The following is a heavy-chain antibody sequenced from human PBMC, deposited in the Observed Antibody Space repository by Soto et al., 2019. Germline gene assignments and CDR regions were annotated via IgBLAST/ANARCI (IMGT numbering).Heavy chain of an antibody. V-gene: IGHV1-2*02. CDR3: ARARIIAARPPPGY. Sequence: ASVKVSCKASGYTFTSYAMHWVRQAPGQRLEWMGWINPNSGGTNYAQKFQGRVTMTRDTSISTAYMELSRLRSDDTAVYYCARARIIAARPPPGYWGQGTLVTVSS. J-gene: IGHJ4*02. CDR2: INPNSGGT. D-gene: IGHD6-6*01. CDR1: GYTFTSYA.